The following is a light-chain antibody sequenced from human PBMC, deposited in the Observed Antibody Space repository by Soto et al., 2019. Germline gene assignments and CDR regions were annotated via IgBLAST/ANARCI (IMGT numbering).Light chain of an antibody. Sequence: QLVLTQPPSVSGAPGQRVIMSCTGSSSNIGAGFDVHWYQQLPGSAPTLLNYGNTNRPTGVPDRFSGSKGGTSASLTITGLKADAEADYYCQSYDISLRGNVFGPGTKLTVL. CDR2: GNT. J-gene: IGLJ1*01. CDR1: SSNIGAGFD. CDR3: QSYDISLRGNV. V-gene: IGLV1-40*01.